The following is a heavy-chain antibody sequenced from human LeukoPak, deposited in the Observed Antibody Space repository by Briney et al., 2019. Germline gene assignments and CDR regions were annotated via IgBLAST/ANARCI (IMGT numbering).Heavy chain of an antibody. CDR1: GYTFTSYD. CDR3: RLDYGGNWSYFDY. V-gene: IGHV1-69*05. Sequence: SVKVSCKASGYTFTSYDINWVRQATGQGLEWMGGIIPIFGTANYAQKFQGRVTITTDESTSTAYMELSSLRSEDTAVYYCRLDYGGNWSYFDYWGQGTLVTVSS. D-gene: IGHD4-23*01. J-gene: IGHJ4*02. CDR2: IIPIFGTA.